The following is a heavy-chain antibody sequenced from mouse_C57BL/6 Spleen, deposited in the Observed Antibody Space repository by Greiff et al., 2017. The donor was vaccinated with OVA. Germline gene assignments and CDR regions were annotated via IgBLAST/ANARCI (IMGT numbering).Heavy chain of an antibody. D-gene: IGHD2-3*01. CDR1: GFTFSSYA. CDR2: ISDGGSYT. V-gene: IGHV5-4*01. Sequence: VQLKESGGGLVKPGGSLKLSCAASGFTFSSYAMSWVRQTPEKRLEWVATISDGGSYTYYPDNVKGRFTISRDNAKNNLYLQMSHLKSEDTAMYYCARDQRWLLPMDYWGQGTSVTVSS. J-gene: IGHJ4*01. CDR3: ARDQRWLLPMDY.